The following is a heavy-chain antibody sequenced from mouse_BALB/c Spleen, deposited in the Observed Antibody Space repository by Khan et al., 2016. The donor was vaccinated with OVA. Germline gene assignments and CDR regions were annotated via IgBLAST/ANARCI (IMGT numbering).Heavy chain of an antibody. V-gene: IGHV5-6*01. D-gene: IGHD1-2*01. CDR1: GYIFSSYG. Sequence: EVELVESGGDLVNPGGSLKLSCAASGYIFSSYGMSWVRQTPDKRLEWVATISSGGTYTYYPDIVKGRFTIPRDTAKNTLSLQMSSLKSDDTAMYYCTRFITTTTGDYYAMDYWGQGTSVTVSS. J-gene: IGHJ4*01. CDR3: TRFITTTTGDYYAMDY. CDR2: ISSGGTYT.